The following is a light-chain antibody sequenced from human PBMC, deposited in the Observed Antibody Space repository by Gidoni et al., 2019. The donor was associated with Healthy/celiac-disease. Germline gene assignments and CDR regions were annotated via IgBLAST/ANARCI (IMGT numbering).Light chain of an antibody. V-gene: IGLV3-21*04. CDR3: QVWDSSSDPEV. CDR1: NIGSKS. J-gene: IGLJ2*01. CDR2: YDS. Sequence: SYVLTQPPSVSVAPGKTARITCGGNNIGSKSVHWYQQKPGQAPVLVIYYDSDRPSGIPERFSGSNSGNTATLTISRVEAGDEADYYCQVWDSSSDPEVFGGGTKLT.